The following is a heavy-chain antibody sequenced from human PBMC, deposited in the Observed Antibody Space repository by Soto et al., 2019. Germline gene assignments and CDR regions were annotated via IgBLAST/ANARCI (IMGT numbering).Heavy chain of an antibody. CDR1: GGSISSSNW. D-gene: IGHD5-18*01. V-gene: IGHV4-4*02. CDR2: IYHSGST. J-gene: IGHJ5*02. CDR3: ARGSGYSYGLWFDP. Sequence: SETLCLTCAVSGGSISSSNWWSWVRQPPGKGLEWIGEIYHSGSTNYNPSLKSRVTISVDKSKNQFSLKLSSVTAADTAVYYCARGSGYSYGLWFDPWGQGTLVTVSS.